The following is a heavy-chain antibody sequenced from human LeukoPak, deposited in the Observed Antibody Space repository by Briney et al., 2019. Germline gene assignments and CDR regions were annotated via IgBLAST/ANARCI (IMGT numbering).Heavy chain of an antibody. D-gene: IGHD5-12*01. CDR3: ARGTSTIVATFSF. V-gene: IGHV4-38-2*01. CDR1: GYSISSGYY. Sequence: SETLSLTCAVSGYSISSGYYWGWIRQSPGRGLEGIGIISHSGTTYYNPSLKSRVTISIDTSKNQFSLSLSSVTAADTAVYYCARGTSTIVATFSFWGQGTLVTVSS. J-gene: IGHJ4*02. CDR2: ISHSGTT.